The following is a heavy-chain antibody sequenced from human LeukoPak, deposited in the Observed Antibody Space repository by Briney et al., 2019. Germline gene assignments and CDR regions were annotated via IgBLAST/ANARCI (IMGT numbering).Heavy chain of an antibody. CDR1: GFTSANYP. V-gene: IGHV3-23*01. CDR2: IDRNVVTT. D-gene: IGHD6-19*01. Sequence: GGSLRLSCVASGFTSANYPMAWVRQAPGKGLEWISAIDRNVVTTTYADSVKGRSTVSRDNSKNTLYLQMNSLRDEDTGKYYCAKTSGWSSWGQGTMVTVSS. CDR3: AKTSGWSS. J-gene: IGHJ5*02.